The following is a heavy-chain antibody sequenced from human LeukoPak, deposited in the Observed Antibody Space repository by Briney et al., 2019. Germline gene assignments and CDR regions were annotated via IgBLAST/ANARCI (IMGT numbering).Heavy chain of an antibody. CDR3: ARALLSNYDFWSGYSNWFDP. CDR2: IYYSGST. J-gene: IGHJ5*02. D-gene: IGHD3-3*01. Sequence: SETLSLTCTVSGGSISSYYWSWIRQPPGKGLEWIGYIYYSGSTNYNPSLKSRVTISVDTSKNQFSLKLSSVTAADTAVYYCARALLSNYDFWSGYSNWFDPWGQGTLVTVSS. V-gene: IGHV4-59*01. CDR1: GGSISSYY.